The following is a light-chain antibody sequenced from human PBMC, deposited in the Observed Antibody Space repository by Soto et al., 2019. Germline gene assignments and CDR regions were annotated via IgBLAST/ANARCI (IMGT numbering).Light chain of an antibody. CDR3: QQYGSSAWT. V-gene: IGKV3-20*01. CDR1: QSVGSSY. CDR2: GAS. Sequence: ETVLTQSPGTLSLSPGERATLSCRASQSVGSSYLAWYQHKPGQAPRLLIYGASSRATGIPDRFSGSGSGTDFTLTISRLEPEDFAVYYCQQYGSSAWTLGQGTKVEIK. J-gene: IGKJ1*01.